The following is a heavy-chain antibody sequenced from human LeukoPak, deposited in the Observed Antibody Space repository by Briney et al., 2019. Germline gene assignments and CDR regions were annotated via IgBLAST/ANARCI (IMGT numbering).Heavy chain of an antibody. V-gene: IGHV3-30*18. J-gene: IGHJ4*02. Sequence: GRSLRLSCAASGFTLSSYGMHWVRQAPGKGLEWVAVISYDGSNEYYADSVKGRFTISRDNSKNTLYLQMNSPRAEDTAVYYCAKDGDDYVDYWGQGTLVTVSS. CDR1: GFTLSSYG. D-gene: IGHD7-27*01. CDR2: ISYDGSNE. CDR3: AKDGDDYVDY.